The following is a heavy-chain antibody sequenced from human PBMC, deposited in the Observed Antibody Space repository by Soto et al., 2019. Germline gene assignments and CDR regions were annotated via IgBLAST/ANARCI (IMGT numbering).Heavy chain of an antibody. CDR3: ARDRSTISGVVTPIDY. Sequence: GGSLRLSCAVSGFTFSPYSMNWVRQAPGKGLEWISYISSGGDTIYYADSVRGRFTVSRDNTKNSLYLQMDSLRDEDTAVYYCARDRSTISGVVTPIDYWGQGTLVTVSS. D-gene: IGHD3-3*01. J-gene: IGHJ4*02. CDR1: GFTFSPYS. CDR2: ISSGGDTI. V-gene: IGHV3-48*02.